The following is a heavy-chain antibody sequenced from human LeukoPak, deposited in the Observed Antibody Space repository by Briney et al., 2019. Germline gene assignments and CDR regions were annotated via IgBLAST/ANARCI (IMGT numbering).Heavy chain of an antibody. Sequence: GGTLRLSCAASGFTFSSYGMSWVRQAPGKGLEWVSAISGSGGSTYYADSVKGRFTISRDNSKNTLYLQMNSLRAEDTAVYYCAEYSNYVIRWFDPWGQGTLVTVSS. D-gene: IGHD4-11*01. V-gene: IGHV3-23*01. J-gene: IGHJ5*02. CDR2: ISGSGGST. CDR1: GFTFSSYG. CDR3: AEYSNYVIRWFDP.